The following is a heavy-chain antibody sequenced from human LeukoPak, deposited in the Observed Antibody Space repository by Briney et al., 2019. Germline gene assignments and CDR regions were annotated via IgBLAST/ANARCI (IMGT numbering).Heavy chain of an antibody. Sequence: ASVKVSCKASGYTFTGYYMHWVRQAPGQGLEWMGWINPNSGGTNYAQKFQGRVTMTRDTSISTAYMELSRLRSDDTAVYYCARRKGDYGGNPIAYWGQGTLVTVSS. CDR2: INPNSGGT. J-gene: IGHJ4*02. D-gene: IGHD4-23*01. CDR1: GYTFTGYY. V-gene: IGHV1-2*02. CDR3: ARRKGDYGGNPIAY.